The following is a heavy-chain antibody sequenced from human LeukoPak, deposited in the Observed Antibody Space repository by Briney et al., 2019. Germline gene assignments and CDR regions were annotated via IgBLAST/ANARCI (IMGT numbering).Heavy chain of an antibody. Sequence: ASVKVSCNASGYTFTSYGISWVRQAPGQGLEWMGWISAYNGNTNYAQKLQGRVTMTTDTSTSTAYMELRSLRSDDTAVYYCARALGYCSSTSCYAFDYWGQGTLVTVSS. D-gene: IGHD2-2*01. CDR1: GYTFTSYG. CDR3: ARALGYCSSTSCYAFDY. CDR2: ISAYNGNT. J-gene: IGHJ4*02. V-gene: IGHV1-18*01.